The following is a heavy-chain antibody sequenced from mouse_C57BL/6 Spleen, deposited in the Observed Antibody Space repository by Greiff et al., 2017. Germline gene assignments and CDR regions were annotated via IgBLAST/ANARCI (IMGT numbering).Heavy chain of an antibody. D-gene: IGHD4-1*01. CDR2: INPNNGGT. CDR3: ATPNWETYCYDY. V-gene: IGHV1-26*01. J-gene: IGHJ2*01. CDR1: GYTFTDYY. Sequence: EVQLQQSGPELVKPGASVKISCKASGYTFTDYYMNWVKQSHGKSLEWIGDINPNNGGTSYNQKFKGKATLTVAKSSSTAYMELRSLTAEASAVYYCATPNWETYCYDYWGQGTTLTVSS.